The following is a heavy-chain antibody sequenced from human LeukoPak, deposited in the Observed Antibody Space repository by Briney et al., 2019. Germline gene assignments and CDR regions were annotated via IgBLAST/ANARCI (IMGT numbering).Heavy chain of an antibody. V-gene: IGHV4-61*01. J-gene: IGHJ4*02. CDR3: ARGSGSSSWYEGYYFDY. CDR1: GGSISSSIYY. D-gene: IGHD6-13*01. Sequence: SETLSLTCTVSGGSISSSIYYWSWIRQPPGKGLEWIGYIYYSGSTNYNPSLKSRVTISVDTSKNQFSLKLSSVTAADTAVYYCARGSGSSSWYEGYYFDYWGQGTLVTVSS. CDR2: IYYSGST.